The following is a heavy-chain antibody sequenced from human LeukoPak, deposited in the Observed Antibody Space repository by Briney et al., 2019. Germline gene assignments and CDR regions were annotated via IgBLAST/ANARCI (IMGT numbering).Heavy chain of an antibody. D-gene: IGHD6-13*01. CDR2: IYSGRDT. J-gene: IGHJ4*02. CDR1: GFTVSTNY. CDR3: TRGPGSTWYSDY. Sequence: PGGSLRLXCAASGFTVSTNYMNWVRQAPGKGLEWVSIIYSGRDTYYADSVKGRFTISRDNSKNTLYLQMNSLRAEDTAVYYCTRGPGSTWYSDYWGQGTLVTVSS. V-gene: IGHV3-66*02.